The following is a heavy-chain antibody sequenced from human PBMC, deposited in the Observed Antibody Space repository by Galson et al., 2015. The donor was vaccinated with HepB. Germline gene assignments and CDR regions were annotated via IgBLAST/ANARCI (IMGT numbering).Heavy chain of an antibody. CDR2: IKQDGSEK. CDR3: AREYSSSWYRN. Sequence: PRLSCAASGFTFSSYWMSWVRQAPGKGLEWVANIKQDGSEKYYVDSVKGRFTISRDNAKNSLYLQMNSLRAEDTAVYYCAREYSSSWYRNWGQGTLVTVSS. V-gene: IGHV3-7*03. CDR1: GFTFSSYW. D-gene: IGHD6-13*01. J-gene: IGHJ4*02.